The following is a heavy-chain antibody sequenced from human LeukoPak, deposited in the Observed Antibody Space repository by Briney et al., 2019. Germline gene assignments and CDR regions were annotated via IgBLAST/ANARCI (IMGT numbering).Heavy chain of an antibody. CDR1: GFTFSSYA. J-gene: IGHJ3*02. Sequence: GGSLRLSCAASGFTFSSYAMSWVRQAPGKGLEWVSAISGSGGSTYYADSVKGRFTIPRDNSKNTLYLQMNSLRAEDTAVYYCAKGLAAAGPRRDAFDIWGQGTMVTVSS. CDR3: AKGLAAAGPRRDAFDI. CDR2: ISGSGGST. D-gene: IGHD6-13*01. V-gene: IGHV3-23*01.